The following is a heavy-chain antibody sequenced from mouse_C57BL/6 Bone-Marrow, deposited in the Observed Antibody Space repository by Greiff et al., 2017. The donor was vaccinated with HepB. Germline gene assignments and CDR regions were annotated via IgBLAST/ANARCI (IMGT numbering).Heavy chain of an antibody. V-gene: IGHV1-50*01. J-gene: IGHJ2*01. Sequence: VQLQQSGPVLVKPGASVKMSCKASGYTFTSYWMQWVKQRPGQGLEWIGEIDPSDSYTNYNQKFKGKATLTVDTSSSTAYMQLSSLTSEDSAVYYCARKGEDYWGQGTTLTVSS. CDR1: GYTFTSYW. CDR3: ARKGEDY. CDR2: IDPSDSYT.